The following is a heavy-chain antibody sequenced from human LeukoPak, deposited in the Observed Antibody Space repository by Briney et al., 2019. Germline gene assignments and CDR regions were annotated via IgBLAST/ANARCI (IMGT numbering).Heavy chain of an antibody. Sequence: ASVKVSCKASGYTLTSYGISWVRQAPGQGLEWMGWISAYNGNTNYAQKLQGRVTMTTDTSTSTAYMELRSLRSDDTAVYYCAMGKGYCSSTSCYGLYYFDYWGQGTLVTVSS. CDR3: AMGKGYCSSTSCYGLYYFDY. V-gene: IGHV1-18*01. CDR1: GYTLTSYG. D-gene: IGHD2-2*01. CDR2: ISAYNGNT. J-gene: IGHJ4*02.